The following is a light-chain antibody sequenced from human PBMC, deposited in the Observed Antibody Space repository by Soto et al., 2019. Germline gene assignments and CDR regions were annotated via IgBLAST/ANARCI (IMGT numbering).Light chain of an antibody. J-gene: IGLJ1*01. Sequence: QSALTQPPSASGSPGQSVTISRTGTSSDVDGYNYVSWYQQHPGKAPKLMIYEVSKRPSGVPDRFSGSKSGNTASLTVSGLQAEDEADYYCNSYAGSPLYVFGTGTKLTVL. CDR2: EVS. CDR3: NSYAGSPLYV. CDR1: SSDVDGYNY. V-gene: IGLV2-8*01.